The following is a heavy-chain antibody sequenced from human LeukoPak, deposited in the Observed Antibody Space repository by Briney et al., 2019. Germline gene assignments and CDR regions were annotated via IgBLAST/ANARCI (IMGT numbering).Heavy chain of an antibody. D-gene: IGHD2-15*01. CDR2: ISSSSSSYI. J-gene: IGHJ4*02. CDR1: GFTFSSYS. V-gene: IGHV3-21*01. CDR3: ARDKSELHFDY. Sequence: GGSLRLSCAASGFTFSSYSMNWVRQAPGKGLEWVSSISSSSSSYIYYADSVKGRFTISRDNAKNSLYLQMNSLRAEDTAVYYCARDKSELHFDYWGQGTLVTVSS.